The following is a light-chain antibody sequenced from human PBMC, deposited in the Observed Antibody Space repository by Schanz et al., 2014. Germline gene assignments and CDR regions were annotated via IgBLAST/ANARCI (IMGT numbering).Light chain of an antibody. Sequence: DILLTQSPGTLSLSPGQRATLSCRASQSVTRTYVAWYQQKPGQAPRLLIYGASSRASGIPDRFSGSGSGTDFTLTISRLEPEDFAVYYCQQYGSSPRTFGQGTKVEIK. V-gene: IGKV3-20*01. CDR3: QQYGSSPRT. J-gene: IGKJ1*01. CDR1: QSVTRTY. CDR2: GAS.